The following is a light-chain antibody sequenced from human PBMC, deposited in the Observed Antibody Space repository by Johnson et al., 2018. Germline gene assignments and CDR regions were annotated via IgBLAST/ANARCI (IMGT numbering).Light chain of an antibody. Sequence: QSVLTQPPSVSAAPGQKVTISCSGSSSNIGNNYVSWYQQLPGTAPKLLIYENNKRPSGIPDRFSGPKSGSSATLGITGLQTGDEADYYCGTWDSSLSAGNVFGTGTKVTVI. CDR3: GTWDSSLSAGNV. CDR2: ENN. CDR1: SSNIGNNY. V-gene: IGLV1-51*02. J-gene: IGLJ1*01.